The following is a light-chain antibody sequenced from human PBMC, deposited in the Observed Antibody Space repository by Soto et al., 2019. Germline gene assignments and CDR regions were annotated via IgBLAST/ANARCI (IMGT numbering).Light chain of an antibody. CDR2: GAS. CDR3: QQRSDWPWT. J-gene: IGKJ1*01. Sequence: EIVLTQSPGTLSLSPGETATVSCRASQSVSASYLVWYQQKPGQAPRLLMYGASNRATDIPDRFSGGGSGTDFTLAISSLEPEEFAVYYCQQRSDWPWTFGHGTKVDIK. V-gene: IGKV3D-20*02. CDR1: QSVSASY.